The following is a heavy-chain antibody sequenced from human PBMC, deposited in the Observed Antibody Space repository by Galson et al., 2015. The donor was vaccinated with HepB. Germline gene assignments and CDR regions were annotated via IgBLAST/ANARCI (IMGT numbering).Heavy chain of an antibody. CDR1: GGTFSSYA. J-gene: IGHJ4*02. V-gene: IGHV1-69*13. D-gene: IGHD6-19*01. CDR3: ARSYNTGWFEFDY. CDR2: IIPIFGTA. Sequence: SVKVSCKASGGTFSSYAISWVRQAPGQGLEWMGGIIPIFGTANYAQKFQGRVTITADESTSTAYMELSSLRSDDTALYYCARSYNTGWFEFDYWGQGTLVTVSS.